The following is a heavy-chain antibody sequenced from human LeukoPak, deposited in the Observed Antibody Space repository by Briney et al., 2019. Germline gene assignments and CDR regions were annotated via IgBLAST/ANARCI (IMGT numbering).Heavy chain of an antibody. V-gene: IGHV3-7*01. J-gene: IGHJ4*01. CDR3: ARDGTAAGLYFDL. D-gene: IGHD6-13*01. CDR1: GFTFTDYW. Sequence: GGSLRLSCAVPGFTFTDYWMNWVRQAPGKGLEWVASIRQDGGEKSYVDSVKGRFTISRDNTKSSLYLRINSLRAEDTAVYYCARDGTAAGLYFDLWGQGTLVTVSS. CDR2: IRQDGGEK.